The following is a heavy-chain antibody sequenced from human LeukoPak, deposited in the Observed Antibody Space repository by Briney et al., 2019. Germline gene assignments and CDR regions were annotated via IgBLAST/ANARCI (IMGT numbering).Heavy chain of an antibody. CDR2: MNPNSGNT. CDR1: GYTFTSYD. CDR3: AKSPPLGATVRGIIIRPDY. D-gene: IGHD3-10*01. V-gene: IGHV1-8*03. J-gene: IGHJ4*02. Sequence: GASVKVSCKASGYTFTSYDINWVRQATGQGLEWMGWMNPNSGNTGYAQKFQGRVTITRNTSISTAYMELSSLRSEDTAVYYCAKSPPLGATVRGIIIRPDYWGQGTLVTVSS.